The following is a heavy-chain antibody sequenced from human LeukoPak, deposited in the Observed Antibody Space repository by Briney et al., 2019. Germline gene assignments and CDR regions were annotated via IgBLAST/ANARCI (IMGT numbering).Heavy chain of an antibody. V-gene: IGHV4-31*03. Sequence: PSQTLSLTCTVSGGPISSGGYYWSWIRQHPGKGLEWIGYIYYSGSTYYNPSLKSRVTISVDTSKNQFSLKLSSVTAADTAVYYCAREGVDCSGGSCYTYYFDYWGQGTLVTVSS. CDR2: IYYSGST. CDR3: AREGVDCSGGSCYTYYFDY. D-gene: IGHD2-15*01. J-gene: IGHJ4*02. CDR1: GGPISSGGYY.